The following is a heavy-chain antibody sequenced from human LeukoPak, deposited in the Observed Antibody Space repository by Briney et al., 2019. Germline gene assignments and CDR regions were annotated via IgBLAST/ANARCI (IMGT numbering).Heavy chain of an antibody. V-gene: IGHV4-59*08. J-gene: IGHJ4*02. CDR3: ARGPGGSSSSDFDY. D-gene: IGHD6-6*01. Sequence: SETLSLTCSVSGGSISSYYWSWIRQPPGKGLEWIGDIYYSGSTNYNPSLKSRVTISVDTSKNQFSLKLSSVTAADTAVYYCARGPGGSSSSDFDYWGQGTLVTVSS. CDR1: GGSISSYY. CDR2: IYYSGST.